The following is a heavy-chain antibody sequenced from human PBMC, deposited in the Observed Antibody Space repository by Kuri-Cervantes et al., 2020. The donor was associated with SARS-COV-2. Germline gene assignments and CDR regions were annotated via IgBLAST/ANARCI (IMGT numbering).Heavy chain of an antibody. J-gene: IGHJ4*02. CDR1: GGSISSGGFY. Sequence: LRLSCTVSGGSISSGGFYWSWIRQHPRKGLEWIGYIYASGNTDYNPSLQSRVTISVDTSKNQFSLRLTSVTAADTAVYYCARIIWGRNYMDYWGQGALVNVSS. CDR2: IYASGNT. D-gene: IGHD3-16*01. V-gene: IGHV4-31*02. CDR3: ARIIWGRNYMDY.